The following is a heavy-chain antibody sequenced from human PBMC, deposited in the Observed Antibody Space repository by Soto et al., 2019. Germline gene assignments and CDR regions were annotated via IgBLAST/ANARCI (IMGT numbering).Heavy chain of an antibody. V-gene: IGHV2-26*01. J-gene: IGHJ4*02. CDR3: ARIRDLVGATGLLYFDH. Sequence: QVTLKESGPVLVKPTEPLTLTCTVSGFSLINARMGVSWIRQPPGKALEWLAHIFSNDEKSYSTSLKSRLTIFKDTSKSQVILTMPNIDPVDTATYYCARIRDLVGATGLLYFDHWGQGTLVTVSS. CDR2: IFSNDEK. D-gene: IGHD1-26*01. CDR1: GFSLINARMG.